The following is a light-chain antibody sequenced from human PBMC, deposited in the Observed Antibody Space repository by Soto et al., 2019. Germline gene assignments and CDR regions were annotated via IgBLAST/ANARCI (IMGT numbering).Light chain of an antibody. CDR1: QEISNY. V-gene: IGKV1-33*01. CDR3: QQYDHLPRT. J-gene: IGKJ1*01. CDR2: DAS. Sequence: DIQMIQSPSSLSASVGDRVTITCQASQEISNYLNWYQQKPGKAPKLLIYDASNLERGVPSRVSGRGSGTDFTFTISSLQPEYFATYYCQQYDHLPRTFGRGTKVEIK.